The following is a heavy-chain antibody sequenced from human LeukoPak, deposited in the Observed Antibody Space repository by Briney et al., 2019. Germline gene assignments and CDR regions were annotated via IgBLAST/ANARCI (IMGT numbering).Heavy chain of an antibody. J-gene: IGHJ3*02. Sequence: GGSPRLSCAASGFTFSSYAMTWVRQAPGKGLEWVSAISGSGGSTYYADSVKGRFTISRDNSKNTLYLQMNSLRAEDTAVYYCAKGVEKQQLVPAFDIWGQGTMVTVSS. CDR1: GFTFSSYA. V-gene: IGHV3-23*01. CDR3: AKGVEKQQLVPAFDI. CDR2: ISGSGGST. D-gene: IGHD6-13*01.